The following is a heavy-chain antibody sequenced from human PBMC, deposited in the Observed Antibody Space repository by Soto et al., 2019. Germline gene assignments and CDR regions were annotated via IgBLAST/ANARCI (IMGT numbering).Heavy chain of an antibody. D-gene: IGHD1-7*01. J-gene: IGHJ4*02. CDR1: GYTFTSYG. V-gene: IGHV1-69*13. CDR2: IIPIFGTA. Sequence: SVKFSCKASGYTFTSYGISWVRQAPGQGLEWMGGIIPIFGTANYAQKFQGRVTITADESTSTAYMELSSLRSEDTAVYYCASMAFEDWNSHGYWGQGTLVTVSS. CDR3: ASMAFEDWNSHGY.